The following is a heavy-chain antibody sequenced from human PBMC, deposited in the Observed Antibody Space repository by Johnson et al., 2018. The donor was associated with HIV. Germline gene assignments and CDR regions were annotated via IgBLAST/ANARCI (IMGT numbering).Heavy chain of an antibody. Sequence: VQLVESGGGLVQPGGSLRLSCAASGFTFSSYAMSWVRQAPGKGLEWVSAISGSGGSTYYADSVKGRFTISRDNSKNTLYLQMNSLRAEDTAVYYCAPDPRITMIVVVKPAFDIWGQGTMVTVSS. D-gene: IGHD3-22*01. V-gene: IGHV3-23*04. J-gene: IGHJ3*02. CDR3: APDPRITMIVVVKPAFDI. CDR1: GFTFSSYA. CDR2: ISGSGGST.